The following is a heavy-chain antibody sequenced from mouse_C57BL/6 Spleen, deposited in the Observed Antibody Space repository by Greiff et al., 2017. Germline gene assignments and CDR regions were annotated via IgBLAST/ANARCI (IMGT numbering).Heavy chain of an antibody. Sequence: VTLMESGAELARPGASVKLSCKASGYTFTSYGISWVKQRTGQGLEWIGEIYPRSGNTYYNEKLKGKATLTADKSSSTAYMELRSLTSEDSAVYFCARRYDYDGGNYFDYWGQGTTLTVSS. J-gene: IGHJ2*01. CDR3: ARRYDYDGGNYFDY. V-gene: IGHV1-81*01. CDR1: GYTFTSYG. D-gene: IGHD2-4*01. CDR2: IYPRSGNT.